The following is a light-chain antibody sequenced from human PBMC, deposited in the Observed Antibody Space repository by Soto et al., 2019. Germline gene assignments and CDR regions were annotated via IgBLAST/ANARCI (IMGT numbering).Light chain of an antibody. J-gene: IGLJ2*01. V-gene: IGLV2-23*01. CDR2: EGS. CDR1: SSDVGSHNL. Sequence: QSVLTQPASVSGSPGQSITISCTGTSSDVGSHNLVSWYQQYPGKAPKLMIYEGSKRPSGVSNRFSGSKSGNTASLTISGLQAEDEADYYCSSYAGSSTLVFGGGTKLTVL. CDR3: SSYAGSSTLV.